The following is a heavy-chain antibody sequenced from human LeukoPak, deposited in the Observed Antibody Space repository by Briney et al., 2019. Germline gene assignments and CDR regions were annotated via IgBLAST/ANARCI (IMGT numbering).Heavy chain of an antibody. Sequence: GGSLRLSCAASGFTFDDYGMSWVRQAPGKGLEWVSGINWNGGSTGYADSVKGRFTISRDNAKNSLYLQMNSLRAEDTALYYCARGTQYYYDSSGYYGDFDYWGQGTLVTVSS. V-gene: IGHV3-20*04. CDR3: ARGTQYYYDSSGYYGDFDY. CDR2: INWNGGST. CDR1: GFTFDDYG. D-gene: IGHD3-22*01. J-gene: IGHJ4*02.